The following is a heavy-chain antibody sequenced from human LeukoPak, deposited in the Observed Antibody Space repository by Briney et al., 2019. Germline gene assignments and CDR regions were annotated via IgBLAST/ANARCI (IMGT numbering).Heavy chain of an antibody. D-gene: IGHD6-19*01. V-gene: IGHV1-8*01. CDR1: VYTFTSYD. Sequence: ASVNVSFKASVYTFTSYDINWVRQATGQGLEWMGWMNPNSGNTGYAQKFQGRVTMTRNTSISTAYMELSSLRSEDTAVYYCARGLLAVAGTGVDYWGQGTLVTVSS. CDR3: ARGLLAVAGTGVDY. J-gene: IGHJ4*02. CDR2: MNPNSGNT.